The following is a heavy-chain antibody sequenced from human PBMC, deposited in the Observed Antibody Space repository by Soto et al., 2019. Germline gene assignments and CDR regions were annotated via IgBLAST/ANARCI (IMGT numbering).Heavy chain of an antibody. D-gene: IGHD3-22*01. Sequence: QVQLVQSGAEVKKPGASVKVSCKASGYTFTSYYMHWVRQAPGQGLEWMGIINPSGGSTSYAQKFRGRVTMTRDTSTSTVYMELSSLRSEDTAVYYCARGKAGDYYANPYYFDYWGQGTLVTVSS. CDR3: ARGKAGDYYANPYYFDY. J-gene: IGHJ4*02. CDR1: GYTFTSYY. V-gene: IGHV1-46*01. CDR2: INPSGGST.